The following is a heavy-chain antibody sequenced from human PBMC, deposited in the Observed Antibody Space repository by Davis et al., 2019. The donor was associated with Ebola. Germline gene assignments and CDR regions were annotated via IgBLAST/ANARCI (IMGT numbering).Heavy chain of an antibody. Sequence: SETLSLTCTVSGASISSYYWSWIRQPPGKGLEWIGLVYYSGSTNYNPSLKSRVTISVDTSKNQFSLKLSSVTAADPAVYSCARAKDGDYVRLNWFDPWGQGTLVTVSS. V-gene: IGHV4-59*01. CDR2: VYYSGST. J-gene: IGHJ5*02. CDR3: ARAKDGDYVRLNWFDP. CDR1: GASISSYY. D-gene: IGHD4-17*01.